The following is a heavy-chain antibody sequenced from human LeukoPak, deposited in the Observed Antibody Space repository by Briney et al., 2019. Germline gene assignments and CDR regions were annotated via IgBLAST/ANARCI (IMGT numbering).Heavy chain of an antibody. CDR1: GYTFTSYA. CDR3: AMTPKITMVRGVKGPWFDP. Sequence: ASVKVSCKASGYTFTSYAMHWVRQAPGQRLEWMGWINAGNGNTKYSQKFQGRVTITRDTSASTAYMELSSLRAEDTAVYHCAMTPKITMVRGVKGPWFDPWGQGTLVTVSS. CDR2: INAGNGNT. J-gene: IGHJ5*02. V-gene: IGHV1-3*01. D-gene: IGHD3-10*01.